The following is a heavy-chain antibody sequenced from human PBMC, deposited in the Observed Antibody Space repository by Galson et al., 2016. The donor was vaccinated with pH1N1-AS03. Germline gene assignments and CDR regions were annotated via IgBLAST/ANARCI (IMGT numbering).Heavy chain of an antibody. CDR2: ITGTSGTT. D-gene: IGHD1-1*01. Sequence: SLRLSCAASGFTFSTNAMSWVRQAPGKGLEWVATITGTSGTTYYADSVKGRFTVSRENSRNTLYLQMNNLRAEDSALYYCARASGRDTWTAYSFASWGQGALVIVSS. CDR1: GFTFSTNA. V-gene: IGHV3-23*01. CDR3: ARASGRDTWTAYSFAS. J-gene: IGHJ4*02.